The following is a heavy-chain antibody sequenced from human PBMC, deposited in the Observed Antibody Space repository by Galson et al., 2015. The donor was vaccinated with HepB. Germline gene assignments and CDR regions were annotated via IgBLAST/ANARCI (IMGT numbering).Heavy chain of an antibody. D-gene: IGHD1-1*01. Sequence: SLRLSCAASGFTVNYNYLSWVRQAPGKGLEWVSVIYSSGSTYYGDSVKGRFTISRDSSRNTVYLQMNSLRAEDTAVYYCARGENEYYFDYWGQGILVTVSS. CDR2: IYSSGST. CDR3: ARGENEYYFDY. J-gene: IGHJ4*02. CDR1: GFTVNYNY. V-gene: IGHV3-53*01.